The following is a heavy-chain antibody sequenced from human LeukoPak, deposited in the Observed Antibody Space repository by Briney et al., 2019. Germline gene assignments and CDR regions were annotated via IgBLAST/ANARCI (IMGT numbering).Heavy chain of an antibody. CDR1: GFTFSDYY. V-gene: IGHV3-11*01. Sequence: PGGSLRLSCAASGFTFSDYYMSWIRQAPGKGLEWVSYIISGGSIIYYADSVKGRFTISRDNAKNSLYLQMNSLRTEDTALYYCAKGSRYNWNYEEDFDYWGQGTLVTVSS. CDR3: AKGSRYNWNYEEDFDY. D-gene: IGHD1-7*01. J-gene: IGHJ4*02. CDR2: IISGGSII.